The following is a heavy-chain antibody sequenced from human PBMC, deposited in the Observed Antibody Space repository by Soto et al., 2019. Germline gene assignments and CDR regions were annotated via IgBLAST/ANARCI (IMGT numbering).Heavy chain of an antibody. CDR2: IYYSGST. CDR3: ARPYWGFLTGHPLSYYLYMDV. V-gene: IGHV4-39*01. D-gene: IGHD3-9*01. Sequence: SETVSLTCTVCGGAISSSSYYWGCIGQPPGKGLEWIGSIYYSGSTYYNPSLKSRVTISVDTSKNQFSLKLSSVTAADTAVYYCARPYWGFLTGHPLSYYLYMDVWGKGTTVT. CDR1: GGAISSSSYY. J-gene: IGHJ6*03.